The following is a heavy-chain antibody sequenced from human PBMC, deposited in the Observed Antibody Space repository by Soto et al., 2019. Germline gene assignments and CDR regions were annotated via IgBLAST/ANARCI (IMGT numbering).Heavy chain of an antibody. CDR3: ASGSWPTYYYGSGIATYYYGMDV. CDR2: ISAYNGNT. Sequence: ASVKVSCKASGYTFTSYGISWVRQAPGQGLEWMGWISAYNGNTNYAQKLQGRVTMTTDTSTSTAYMELRSLRSDDTAVYYCASGSWPTYYYGSGIATYYYGMDVWGQGTTVTVSS. CDR1: GYTFTSYG. D-gene: IGHD3-10*01. J-gene: IGHJ6*02. V-gene: IGHV1-18*04.